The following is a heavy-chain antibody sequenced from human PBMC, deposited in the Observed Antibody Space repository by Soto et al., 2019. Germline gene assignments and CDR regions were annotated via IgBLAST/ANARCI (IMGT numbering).Heavy chain of an antibody. J-gene: IGHJ4*02. Sequence: KPSEILSLTCTVSGGSVSSGSYYWSWIRQPPGKGLEWIGYIYYSGSTNYNPSLKSRVTISVDTSKNQFSLKLSSVTAADTAVYYCAREAHSSSSGRYYFDYWGQGTLVTVSS. D-gene: IGHD6-6*01. CDR1: GGSVSSGSYY. CDR2: IYYSGST. CDR3: AREAHSSSSGRYYFDY. V-gene: IGHV4-61*01.